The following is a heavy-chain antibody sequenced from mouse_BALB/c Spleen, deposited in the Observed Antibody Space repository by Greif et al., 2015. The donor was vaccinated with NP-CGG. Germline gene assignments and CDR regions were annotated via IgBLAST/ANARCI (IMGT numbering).Heavy chain of an antibody. V-gene: IGHV1-5*01. D-gene: IGHD1-1*01. CDR1: GYTFTSYW. J-gene: IGHJ2*01. CDR2: IYPGNSDT. CDR3: TRSNYYGSSLYYFDY. Sequence: DVKLQESGTVLARPGASVKMSCKASGYTFTSYWMHWVKQRPGQGLEWIGAIYPGNSDTSYNQKFKGKAKLTAVTSTSTAYKELSSLTNEDSAVYYCTRSNYYGSSLYYFDYWGQGTTLSQSPQ.